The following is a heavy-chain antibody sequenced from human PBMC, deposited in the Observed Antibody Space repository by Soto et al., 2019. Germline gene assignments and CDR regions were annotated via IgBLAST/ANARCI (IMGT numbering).Heavy chain of an antibody. D-gene: IGHD4-17*01. CDR3: AKDVSGDYDYFDY. V-gene: IGHV3-30*18. CDR2: ISYDGSNK. Sequence: QVQLVESGGGVVQPGRSLRLSCAASGFTFSTYGMHWVRQAPGKGLEWVAIISYDGSNKYYADSVKGRFTISRDHSKNTLYPQMNSLRGEDTAVYYCAKDVSGDYDYFDYWGQGTLVTVSS. CDR1: GFTFSTYG. J-gene: IGHJ4*02.